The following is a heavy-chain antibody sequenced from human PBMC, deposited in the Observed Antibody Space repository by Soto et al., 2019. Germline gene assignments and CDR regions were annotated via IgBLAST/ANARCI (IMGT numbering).Heavy chain of an antibody. J-gene: IGHJ2*01. V-gene: IGHV4-39*01. D-gene: IGHD3-10*01. Sequence: QLQLQESGPGLVKPSETLSLTCTVSGGSISSSSYYWGWIRQPPGKGLQRIGSIYYSGRTYYNPSFKYRVTLSVETSKNQFSLKLSSVTAEDTAVYYGARHEVPFGWTSWYFDLWGRGTLVTVSS. CDR3: ARHEVPFGWTSWYFDL. CDR2: IYYSGRT. CDR1: GGSISSSSYY.